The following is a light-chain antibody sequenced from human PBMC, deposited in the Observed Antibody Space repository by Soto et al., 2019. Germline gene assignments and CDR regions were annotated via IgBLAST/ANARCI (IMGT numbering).Light chain of an antibody. V-gene: IGKV3-11*01. CDR1: QSVSSY. CDR3: QQRSNWPPVLT. Sequence: EIVLTQSPATLSLSPGERATLSCRASQSVSSYLSWDQQKPGQAPRLLIYYASNRATGIPARFSGSGSGTDVTLTISSLEHDDFAVYYCQQRSNWPPVLTFGGGTKVEIK. CDR2: YAS. J-gene: IGKJ4*01.